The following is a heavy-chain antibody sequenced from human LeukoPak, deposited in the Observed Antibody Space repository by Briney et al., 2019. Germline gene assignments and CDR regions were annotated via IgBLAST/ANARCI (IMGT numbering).Heavy chain of an antibody. CDR2: IYYSGST. D-gene: IGHD1-7*01. J-gene: IGHJ6*02. CDR1: GGSISSSDYY. Sequence: SQTLSLTCTVSGGSISSSDYYWNWIRQPPGKGLEWIGYIYYSGSTYYNPSLKSRVTISVDTSKNQFSLKLSSVTAADTAVYYCARSASGTYYYYGMDVWGQGTTVTVSS. CDR3: ARSASGTYYYYGMDV. V-gene: IGHV4-30-4*01.